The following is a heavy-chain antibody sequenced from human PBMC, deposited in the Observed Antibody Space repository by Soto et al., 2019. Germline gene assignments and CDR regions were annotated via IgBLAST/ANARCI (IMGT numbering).Heavy chain of an antibody. CDR1: GYTFTGYD. D-gene: IGHD3-22*01. Sequence: GASVKVSCKASGYTFTGYDMHWVRQAPGQGLEWMGWINPNSGGTNYAQKFQGWVTMTRDTSISTAYMELSRLRSDDTAVYYCARGTRYYYDSSGLRMDVWGQGTTVTVSS. CDR3: ARGTRYYYDSSGLRMDV. CDR2: INPNSGGT. V-gene: IGHV1-2*04. J-gene: IGHJ6*02.